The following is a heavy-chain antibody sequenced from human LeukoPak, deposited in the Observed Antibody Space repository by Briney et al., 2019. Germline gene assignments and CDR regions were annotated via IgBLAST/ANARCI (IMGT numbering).Heavy chain of an antibody. CDR1: GYTFSSYG. Sequence: ASVKVSCKASGYTFSSYGISWVRQATGQGLEWMGWMNPNSGNTGYAQKFQGRVTMTRNTSISTAYMELSSLRSEDTAVYYCATDYYDSSGYYPFDYWGQGTLVTVSS. CDR3: ATDYYDSSGYYPFDY. D-gene: IGHD3-22*01. CDR2: MNPNSGNT. J-gene: IGHJ4*02. V-gene: IGHV1-8*02.